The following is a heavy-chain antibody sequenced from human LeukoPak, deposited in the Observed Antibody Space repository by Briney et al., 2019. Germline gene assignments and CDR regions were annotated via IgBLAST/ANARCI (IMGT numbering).Heavy chain of an antibody. CDR1: GYTFTVYY. CDR3: ARWDVWTPFDI. Sequence: ASVKVSFKASGYTFTVYYMHWVRQAPGQGREWMGWINPNSGGTNYAQKFQGRVTMTRDTSISTAYMELSRLRSDDTAVYYCARWDVWTPFDIWGQGTMVTVSS. D-gene: IGHD3/OR15-3a*01. J-gene: IGHJ3*02. V-gene: IGHV1-2*02. CDR2: INPNSGGT.